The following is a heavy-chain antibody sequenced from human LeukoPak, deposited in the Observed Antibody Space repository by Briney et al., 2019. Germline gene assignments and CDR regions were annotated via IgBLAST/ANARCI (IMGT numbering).Heavy chain of an antibody. CDR3: ARGNYRWTYGSGSYLADMDV. CDR1: GGSISSSTYY. J-gene: IGHJ6*03. CDR2: IYYSGST. Sequence: PSETLSLTCTVSGGSISSSTYYWGWIRQPPGKGLEWIGSIYYSGSTYYNTSLKSRVTISVDTSKNQFSLKLSSVTAADTAVYYCARGNYRWTYGSGSYLADMDVWGKGITVTVSS. D-gene: IGHD3-10*01. V-gene: IGHV4-39*07.